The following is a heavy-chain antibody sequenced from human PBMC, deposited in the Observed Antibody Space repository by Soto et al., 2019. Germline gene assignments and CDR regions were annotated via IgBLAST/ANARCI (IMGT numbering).Heavy chain of an antibody. J-gene: IGHJ5*02. D-gene: IGHD4-4*01. CDR1: GYPFSDNQ. CDR3: ARKHSLDYIRWGLDP. Sequence: ASVKVSCKASGYPFSDNQIHWLRRAPGQGLEWMGRINPKSDDTNYAQKFQGRVTMTRDTSIDTSYLELTGLTSDDTATYYCARKHSLDYIRWGLDPWGQGTLVTVSS. V-gene: IGHV1-2*02. CDR2: INPKSDDT.